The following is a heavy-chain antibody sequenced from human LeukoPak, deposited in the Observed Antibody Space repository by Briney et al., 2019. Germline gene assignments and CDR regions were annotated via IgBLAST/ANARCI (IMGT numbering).Heavy chain of an antibody. CDR3: AREEGYCSGGSCFFDY. D-gene: IGHD2-15*01. Sequence: SVKVSCKASGYTFTSYAISWVRQAPGQGLEWMGGIIPIFGTANYAQKFQGRVTITADESTSTAYMELSSLRSEDTAVYYCAREEGYCSGGSCFFDYWGQGTLVTVSS. J-gene: IGHJ4*02. V-gene: IGHV1-69*13. CDR2: IIPIFGTA. CDR1: GYTFTSYA.